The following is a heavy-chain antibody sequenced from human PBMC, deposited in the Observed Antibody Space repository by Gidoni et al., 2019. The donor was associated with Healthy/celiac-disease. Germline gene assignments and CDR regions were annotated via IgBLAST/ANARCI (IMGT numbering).Heavy chain of an antibody. CDR1: GFTFGSYG. CDR2: ISYDGSNK. D-gene: IGHD5-12*01. Sequence: QVQLVESGGGVVKRGRSLRLACASSGFTFGSYGMHWVRQAPGKGLEWVAVISYDGSNKDYADSVKGRFTISRDNSKNTLYLQMNSLRAEDTAVYYCAKERGYSGYDPFNGMDVWGQGTTVTVSS. CDR3: AKERGYSGYDPFNGMDV. V-gene: IGHV3-30*18. J-gene: IGHJ6*02.